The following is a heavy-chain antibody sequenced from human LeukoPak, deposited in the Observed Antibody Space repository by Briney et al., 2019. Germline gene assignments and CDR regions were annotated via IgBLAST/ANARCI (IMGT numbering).Heavy chain of an antibody. CDR1: GGSFSGYS. J-gene: IGHJ4*02. CDR3: ARGGLEDY. Sequence: PSETLSLTCAVYGGSFSGYSWGWIRQPPGKGLEWIGEIRHSGSTNYNPSLKSRVTISVDTSKNQFSLKLSSVTAADTAVYYCARGGLEDYWGQGTLVTVSS. D-gene: IGHD6-6*01. V-gene: IGHV4-34*01. CDR2: IRHSGST.